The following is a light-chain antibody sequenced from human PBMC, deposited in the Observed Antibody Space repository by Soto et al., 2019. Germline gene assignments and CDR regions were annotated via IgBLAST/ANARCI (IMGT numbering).Light chain of an antibody. V-gene: IGLV2-23*01. J-gene: IGLJ3*02. Sequence: QSALTQPASVSGSRGQSITMSCAGASSDVGSYNLVSWYQQYPGKAPKLIIYEGNKRPSGVSNRFSGSGSGNTASLTISGLQAEDAADYYCCSYTGSSTSFGGGTKLTVL. CDR2: EGN. CDR1: SSDVGSYNL. CDR3: CSYTGSSTS.